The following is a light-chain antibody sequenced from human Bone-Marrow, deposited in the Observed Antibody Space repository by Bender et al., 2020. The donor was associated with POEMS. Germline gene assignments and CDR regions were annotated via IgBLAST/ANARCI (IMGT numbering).Light chain of an antibody. J-gene: IGLJ2*01. CDR2: QYT. CDR3: QEWDTYNVI. Sequence: SYEVTQPPSVSVSPGQTASITCSGDDLGVKYFAWFQQKPGQSPVLVIYQYTKRPSGIPERFSGSNSGNTATLTNSGTQAMDEADYYCQEWDTYNVIFGGGTKLTVL. CDR1: DLGVKY. V-gene: IGLV3-1*01.